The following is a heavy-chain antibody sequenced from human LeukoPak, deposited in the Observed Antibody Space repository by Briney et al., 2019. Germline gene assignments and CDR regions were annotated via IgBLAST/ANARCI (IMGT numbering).Heavy chain of an antibody. CDR1: GYSFTSYW. Sequence: GESLKISCKGSGYSFTSYWIGWVRQMPGKGLEWMGIIYPGDSDTRYSPSFQGQVTISADKSISTAYLQWSSLKASDTAMYYCARQTYDYVWGSYRYFDYWAREPWSPSPQ. J-gene: IGHJ4*02. CDR2: IYPGDSDT. CDR3: ARQTYDYVWGSYRYFDY. V-gene: IGHV5-51*01. D-gene: IGHD3-16*02.